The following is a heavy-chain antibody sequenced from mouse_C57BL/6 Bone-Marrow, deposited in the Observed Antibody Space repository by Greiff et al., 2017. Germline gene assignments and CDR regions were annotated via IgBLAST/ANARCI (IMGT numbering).Heavy chain of an antibody. V-gene: IGHV1-15*01. CDR3: TRRAYYGSSNWYFDV. CDR1: GYTFTDYE. Sequence: VKLQESGAELVRPGASVTLSCKASGYTFTDYEMHWVKQTPVHGLEWIGAIDPETGGTAYNQKFKGKAILTADKSSSTAYMELRSLTSEDSAVYYCTRRAYYGSSNWYFDVWGTGTTVTVSS. J-gene: IGHJ1*03. D-gene: IGHD1-1*01. CDR2: IDPETGGT.